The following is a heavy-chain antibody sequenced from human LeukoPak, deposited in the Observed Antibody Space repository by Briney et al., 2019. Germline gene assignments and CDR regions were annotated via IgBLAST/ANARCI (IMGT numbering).Heavy chain of an antibody. CDR1: GGSISTSSYY. J-gene: IGHJ4*02. CDR3: ARGHRVLGY. Sequence: PSETLSLTCTVSGGSISTSSYYWGWIRQPPGKGLECIGNIYYSGSTYYNPSLKSRVTISVDTSKNQFSLKLSSVTAADTAVYYCARGHRVLGYWGQGTLVTVPS. D-gene: IGHD2-2*01. CDR2: IYYSGST. V-gene: IGHV4-39*07.